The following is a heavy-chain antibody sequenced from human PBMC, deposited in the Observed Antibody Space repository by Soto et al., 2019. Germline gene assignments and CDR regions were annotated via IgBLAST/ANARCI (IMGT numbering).Heavy chain of an antibody. V-gene: IGHV3-33*01. CDR1: GFSFRTYG. D-gene: IGHD1-1*01. CDR3: ARDDAFGNENAFDL. J-gene: IGHJ3*01. Sequence: QSGGSLRLSCAVSGFSFRTYGFHWVRQPPGKGLEWVAVISPKGHSDSVEGRFTISRDNSKDTLYLQMNNLRAEDTAVYYCARDDAFGNENAFDLWGRGTMVTVSS. CDR2: ISPK.